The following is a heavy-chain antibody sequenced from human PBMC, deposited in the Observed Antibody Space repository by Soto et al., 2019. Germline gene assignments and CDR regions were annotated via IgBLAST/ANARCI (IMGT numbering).Heavy chain of an antibody. Sequence: QVQLQESGPGLVKPSQTLSLTCTVSGGSISSGGYYWSWIRQHPGKGLEWIGYIYYSGSTYYNPSLKSRVTRSVDTSKNQFSLKLSSVTAADTAVYYCARGPRSAGRGWFDPWGQGTLVTVSS. J-gene: IGHJ5*02. CDR2: IYYSGST. V-gene: IGHV4-31*03. CDR1: GGSISSGGYY. CDR3: ARGPRSAGRGWFDP. D-gene: IGHD6-6*01.